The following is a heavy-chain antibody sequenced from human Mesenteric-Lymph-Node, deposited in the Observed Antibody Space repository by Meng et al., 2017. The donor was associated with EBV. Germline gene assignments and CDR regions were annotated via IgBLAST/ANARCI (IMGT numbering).Heavy chain of an antibody. CDR3: ARASYGSGSPLGESWFDP. CDR2: IHDSGST. CDR1: VASISSVGYY. D-gene: IGHD3-10*01. V-gene: IGHV4-31*03. Sequence: HGRVQASGPGLVKPSQTLSPTCTVSVASISSVGYYLSWIRQHPGKGLEWIGYIHDSGSTYYNPSLKSRVTISADTSKNQFSLKLSSVTAADTAVYYCARASYGSGSPLGESWFDPWGQGTLVTVSS. J-gene: IGHJ5*02.